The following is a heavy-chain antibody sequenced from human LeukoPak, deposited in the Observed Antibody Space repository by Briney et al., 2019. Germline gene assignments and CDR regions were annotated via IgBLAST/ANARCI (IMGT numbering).Heavy chain of an antibody. J-gene: IGHJ4*02. CDR2: IYYSGST. D-gene: IGHD3-22*01. V-gene: IGHV4-59*01. Sequence: SETLSLTCTVSGGSISSYYWSWIRQPPGKELEWIGYIYYSGSTNYNPSLKSRVTISVDTSKNQFSLKLSSVTAADTAVYYCARGPNYYDSSGLGYWGQGTLVTVSS. CDR1: GGSISSYY. CDR3: ARGPNYYDSSGLGY.